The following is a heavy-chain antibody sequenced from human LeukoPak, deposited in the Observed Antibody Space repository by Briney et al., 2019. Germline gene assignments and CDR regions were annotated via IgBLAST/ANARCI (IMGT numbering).Heavy chain of an antibody. D-gene: IGHD5-18*01. V-gene: IGHV3-66*02. J-gene: IGHJ4*02. CDR3: ARDGRGDPTWIQLSSPFDY. Sequence: GGSLRLSCAASGFTVSTNYMSWVRQAPGKGLEWVSVIYSGGSTYYADSVKGRFTISRDNSKNTLYLQMNSLRAEDTAVYYCARDGRGDPTWIQLSSPFDYWGQGTLVTVSS. CDR1: GFTVSTNY. CDR2: IYSGGST.